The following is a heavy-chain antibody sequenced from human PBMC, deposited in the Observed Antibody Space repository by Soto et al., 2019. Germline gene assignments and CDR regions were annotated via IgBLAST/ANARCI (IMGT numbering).Heavy chain of an antibody. CDR3: AKGGRQWLVTSDFNY. V-gene: IGHV3-30*18. Sequence: VQLVESGGVVVEPGRSLLLSCAASGFTFSDYAMHWVRQAPGKGLEWVAVVSHDGRNTHYADSVKGRFTISRDRSKNTVSLEMTRLRAEDTAVYYCAKGGRQWLVTSDFNYWGQGALVTVSS. D-gene: IGHD6-19*01. CDR2: VSHDGRNT. J-gene: IGHJ4*02. CDR1: GFTFSDYA.